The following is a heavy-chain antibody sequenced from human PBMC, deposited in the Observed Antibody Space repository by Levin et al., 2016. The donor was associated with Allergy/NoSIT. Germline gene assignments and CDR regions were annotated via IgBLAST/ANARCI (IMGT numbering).Heavy chain of an antibody. D-gene: IGHD1-1*01. V-gene: IGHV3-30*17. J-gene: IGHJ5*02. Sequence: GRFTISRDNPRNTLYLQMNSLREDDTAVYYCTREVTSGTTSRFDPWGQGILVTVSS. CDR3: TREVTSGTTSRFDP.